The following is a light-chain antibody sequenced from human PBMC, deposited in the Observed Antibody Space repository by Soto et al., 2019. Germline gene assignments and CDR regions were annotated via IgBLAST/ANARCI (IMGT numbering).Light chain of an antibody. CDR2: DAS. CDR1: QSVSSY. Sequence: EIVLTQSPATLSLSPGERATLSCRASQSVSSYLAWYQQKPGQAPRLLIYDASNRATGIPARFSGSGSGTDFTLTISSLDPEDFAVYYCQQRSNWPIPFGQGPGLEI. V-gene: IGKV3-11*01. CDR3: QQRSNWPIP. J-gene: IGKJ5*01.